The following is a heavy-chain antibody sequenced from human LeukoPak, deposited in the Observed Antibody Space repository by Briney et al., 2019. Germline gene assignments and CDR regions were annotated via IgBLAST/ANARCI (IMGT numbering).Heavy chain of an antibody. J-gene: IGHJ3*02. CDR2: ISSSSSYI. V-gene: IGHV3-21*01. Sequence: SGGSLRLSCAASGFTFSSYSMNWVRQAPGKGLEWVSSISSSSSYIYYADSVKGRFTISRDNAKNSLYLQMDSLRAEDTAVYDCARDRAEAFDIWGQGTMVTVSS. CDR1: GFTFSSYS. CDR3: ARDRAEAFDI.